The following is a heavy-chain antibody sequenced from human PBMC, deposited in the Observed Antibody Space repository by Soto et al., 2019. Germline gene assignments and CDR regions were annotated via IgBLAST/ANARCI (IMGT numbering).Heavy chain of an antibody. CDR3: PTDPPHVLLWFGELYNFDY. J-gene: IGHJ4*02. D-gene: IGHD3-10*01. V-gene: IGHV3-15*01. CDR2: IKSKTDGGTT. CDR1: GFTFSNAW. Sequence: GGSLRLSCAASGFTFSNAWMSWVRQSPGKGLEWVGRIKSKTDGGTTDYAAPVKGRFTIPRDDSKNTLYLQMNSLKTEDTAVYYCPTDPPHVLLWFGELYNFDYWGQGSLVTVSS.